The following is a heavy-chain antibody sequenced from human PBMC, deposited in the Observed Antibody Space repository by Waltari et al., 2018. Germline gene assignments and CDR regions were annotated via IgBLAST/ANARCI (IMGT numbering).Heavy chain of an antibody. V-gene: IGHV1-2*02. J-gene: IGHJ3*02. CDR1: GYTFTDYY. Sequence: QAQLVQPGAAVKKPGASVKVSCKGYGYTFTDYYILWVRQALGQGPEWMGWINPNSCGTNYVQRFQGRVTMTRDTSISTAYMELNRLRSDDTALYYYARDQIVLAQDCFDIWGQGTMVTVSS. CDR3: ARDQIVLAQDCFDI. CDR2: INPNSCGT. D-gene: IGHD2-21*01.